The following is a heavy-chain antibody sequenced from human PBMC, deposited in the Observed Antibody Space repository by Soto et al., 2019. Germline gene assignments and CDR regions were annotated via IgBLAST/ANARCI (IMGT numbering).Heavy chain of an antibody. V-gene: IGHV1-69*01. D-gene: IGHD1-1*01. J-gene: IGHJ4*02. CDR3: ARPRTTATTKGYDY. CDR1: GGTFSSYP. CDR2: IIPIFGTT. Sequence: QVQLVQSGAEGKKPGSSVRVSCKASGGTFSSYPIGWVRQAPGQGLEWMGLIIPIFGTTNYAQRFQGRVTISADESTSTAYMELSSLRYEDTAVYFCARPRTTATTKGYDYWGQGTLVTVSS.